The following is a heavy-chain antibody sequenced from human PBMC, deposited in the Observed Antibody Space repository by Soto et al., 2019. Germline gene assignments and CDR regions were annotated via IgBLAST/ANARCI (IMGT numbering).Heavy chain of an antibody. CDR2: IYYSGST. Sequence: PSETLSVSCPVSGCAIRSGGYYWSWIRQHPGKGLEWIGYIYYSGSTYYNPSLKSRVTISVDTSKNQFSLKLSSVTAADTAVYYCARVLQSYYYDSSGYMTWGQGTLVTVSS. CDR3: ARVLQSYYYDSSGYMT. J-gene: IGHJ5*02. V-gene: IGHV4-31*03. CDR1: GCAIRSGGYY. D-gene: IGHD3-22*01.